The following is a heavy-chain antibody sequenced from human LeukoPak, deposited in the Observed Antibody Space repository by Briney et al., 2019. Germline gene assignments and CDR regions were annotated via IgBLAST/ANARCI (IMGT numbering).Heavy chain of an antibody. D-gene: IGHD1-20*01. CDR1: GYTFTIYG. V-gene: IGHV1-18*01. J-gene: IGHJ6*02. Sequence: ASVKVSCTASGYTFTIYGISWVRQAPGQGLEWMGWISAYNGNTNYAQKFQGRVTITRDTSASTAYMELSSLRSEDTAVYYCARDDFITGNYYYGMDVWGQGTTVTVSS. CDR3: ARDDFITGNYYYGMDV. CDR2: ISAYNGNT.